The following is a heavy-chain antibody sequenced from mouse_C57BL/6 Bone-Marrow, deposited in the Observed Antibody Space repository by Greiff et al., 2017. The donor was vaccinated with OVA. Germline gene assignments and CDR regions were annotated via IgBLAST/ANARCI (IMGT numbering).Heavy chain of an antibody. CDR3: ARNYDYDYFDY. CDR2: IYPGGGYT. J-gene: IGHJ2*01. CDR1: GYTFTNYW. Sequence: LQESGAELVRPGTSVKMSCKASGYTFTNYWIGWAKQRPGHGLEWIGDIYPGGGYTNYNEKFKGKATLTADKSSSTAYMQVSSLTSEDSAIYYCARNYDYDYFDYWGQGTTLTVSS. D-gene: IGHD2-4*01. V-gene: IGHV1-63*01.